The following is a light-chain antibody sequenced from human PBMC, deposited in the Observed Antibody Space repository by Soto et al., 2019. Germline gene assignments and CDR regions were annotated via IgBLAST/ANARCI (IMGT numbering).Light chain of an antibody. CDR3: QQYRDLPQT. CDR1: QSVRSNY. Sequence: EIVLTQSPGTLSLSPGERATLSCRASQSVRSNYLAWYQQKPGQAPRLLIYNSSTRATGIPDRFSGSGSGTAVTLTISRLEPEDFALYYCQQYRDLPQTFGQGTQVEIK. J-gene: IGKJ1*01. CDR2: NSS. V-gene: IGKV3-20*01.